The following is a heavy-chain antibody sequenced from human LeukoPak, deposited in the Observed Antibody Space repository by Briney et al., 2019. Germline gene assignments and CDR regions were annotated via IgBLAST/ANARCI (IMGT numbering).Heavy chain of an antibody. V-gene: IGHV3-64*01. Sequence: PGGSLRLSCTASGFTFSTYAMHWVRQAPGKGLEYVSGISTNGGNTYYANSVKGRFTISRDNAKNSLYLQMNSLSAEDTAVYYCGSIGSSWYEDYCGQGTLVTVSS. CDR2: ISTNGGNT. CDR1: GFTFSTYA. J-gene: IGHJ4*02. CDR3: GSIGSSWYEDY. D-gene: IGHD6-13*01.